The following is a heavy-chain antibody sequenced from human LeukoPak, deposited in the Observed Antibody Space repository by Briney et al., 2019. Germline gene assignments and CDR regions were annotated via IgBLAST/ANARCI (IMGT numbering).Heavy chain of an antibody. Sequence: GGSLRLSCAASGFTFSSYGMHWVRQAPGKGLEWVAFIRYDGSNKYYADSVKGRFTISRDNSKNTLYLQMNSLRAEDTAVYYCAREMYYYDSSGYLMIRGNAFDIWGQGTMVTVSS. CDR1: GFTFSSYG. V-gene: IGHV3-30*02. J-gene: IGHJ3*02. D-gene: IGHD3-22*01. CDR2: IRYDGSNK. CDR3: AREMYYYDSSGYLMIRGNAFDI.